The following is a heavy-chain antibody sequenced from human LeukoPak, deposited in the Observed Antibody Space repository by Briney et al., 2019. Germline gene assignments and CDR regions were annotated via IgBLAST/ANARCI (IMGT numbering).Heavy chain of an antibody. CDR3: ARRAGSGSYYYWFDP. CDR2: IDYRGST. J-gene: IGHJ5*02. D-gene: IGHD3-10*01. Sequence: SQTLSLTCTVSGGSIGSGGYYWSWIRQHPGKALEWLGYIDYRGSTYYNASLKSRHTISLDLSKNQMSLKLRSVTAADTAVYYCARRAGSGSYYYWFDPWGQGTQVTVSS. V-gene: IGHV4-31*03. CDR1: GGSIGSGGYY.